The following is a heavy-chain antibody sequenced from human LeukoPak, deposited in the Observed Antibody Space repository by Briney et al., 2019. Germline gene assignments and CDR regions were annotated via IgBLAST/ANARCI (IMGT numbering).Heavy chain of an antibody. J-gene: IGHJ5*02. D-gene: IGHD6-13*01. CDR2: IYYSGST. CDR1: GGSISSGGYY. Sequence: PSQTLSLTCTVSGGSISSGGYYWSWIRQHPGKGLEWIGYIYYSGSTYYNPSPKSRVTISVDTSKNQFSLKLSSVTAADTAVYYCARELGAGYYNWFDPWGQGTLVTVSS. CDR3: ARELGAGYYNWFDP. V-gene: IGHV4-31*03.